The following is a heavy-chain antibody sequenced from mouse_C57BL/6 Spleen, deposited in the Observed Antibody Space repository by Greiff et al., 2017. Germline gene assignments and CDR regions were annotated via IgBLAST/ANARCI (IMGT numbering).Heavy chain of an antibody. CDR3: ARSRVLLGWDY. V-gene: IGHV1-69*01. Sequence: VQLQQSGAELVMPGASVKLSCKASGYTFTSYWMHWVKQRPGQGLEWIGEIDPSDSYTNYNQKFKGKSTLTVDKSSSTAYMQLSSLTSEDSAVYYCARSRVLLGWDYWGQGTSVTVSS. D-gene: IGHD2-14*01. CDR2: IDPSDSYT. J-gene: IGHJ4*01. CDR1: GYTFTSYW.